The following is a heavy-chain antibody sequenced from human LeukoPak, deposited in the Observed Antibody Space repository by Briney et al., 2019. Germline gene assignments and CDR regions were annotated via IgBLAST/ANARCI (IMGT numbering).Heavy chain of an antibody. CDR3: ARALRGYSYGYYGY. D-gene: IGHD5-18*01. J-gene: IGHJ4*02. CDR2: INHSGST. CDR1: GGSFSGYY. Sequence: SETLSLTCAVYGGSFSGYYWSGIRQPPGKGLEWIGEINHSGSTNYSPSLKSRVTISVDTSKNQFSLKLSSVTAADTAVYYCARALRGYSYGYYGYWGQGTLVTVSS. V-gene: IGHV4-34*01.